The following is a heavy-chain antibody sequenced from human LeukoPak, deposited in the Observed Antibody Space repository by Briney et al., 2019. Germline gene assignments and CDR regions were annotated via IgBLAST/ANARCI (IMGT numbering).Heavy chain of an antibody. CDR1: GRTFSSYA. V-gene: IGHV1-69*06. Sequence: SVKVSCKASGRTFSSYAISWVRQAPGQGLEWMGGIIPIFGTANYAQKFQGRVTITADKSTSTAYMELSSLRSEDTAVYYCARDGDYDILTGYYKGFDYWGQGTLVTVSS. CDR3: ARDGDYDILTGYYKGFDY. D-gene: IGHD3-9*01. CDR2: IIPIFGTA. J-gene: IGHJ4*02.